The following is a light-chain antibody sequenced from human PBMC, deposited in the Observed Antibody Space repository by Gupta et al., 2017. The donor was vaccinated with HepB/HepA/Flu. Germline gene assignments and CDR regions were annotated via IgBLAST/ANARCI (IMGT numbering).Light chain of an antibody. CDR1: QSIDIW. CDR2: KAS. CDR3: QQYYTYSPERT. V-gene: IGKV1-5*03. J-gene: IGKJ1*01. Sequence: DVQMTQSPSTLSASIGDRVTITCRASQSIDIWLAWYQQRPGKAKLLMSKASTLESGVPSRFSGSGSGTEFTLTISGLQPDDFATYYCQQYYTYSPERTFGQGTKVEIK.